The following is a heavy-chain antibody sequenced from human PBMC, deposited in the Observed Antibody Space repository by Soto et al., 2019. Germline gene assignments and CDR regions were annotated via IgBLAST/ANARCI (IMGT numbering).Heavy chain of an antibody. CDR2: INYTGST. CDR3: ARGRHFYAVDY. CDR1: GASFSGYY. D-gene: IGHD3-10*01. V-gene: IGHV4-34*01. Sequence: SETLPLTCAVYGASFSGYYWSWIRQPPGKGLEWIGEINYTGSTNYNPSLKSRVTISVDTSKNQFSLKLSSVTAADTAVYYCARGRHFYAVDYWGQGSLVTGSS. J-gene: IGHJ4*02.